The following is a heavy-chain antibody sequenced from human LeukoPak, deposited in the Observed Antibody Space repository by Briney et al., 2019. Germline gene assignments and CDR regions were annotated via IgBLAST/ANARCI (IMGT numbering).Heavy chain of an antibody. J-gene: IGHJ4*02. V-gene: IGHV3-23*01. D-gene: IGHD6-19*01. CDR1: GFTFSSYA. Sequence: GGSLRLSCAASGFTFSSYAMSWVRQAPGKGLEWVSAISGSGGSTYYADFVKGRFTISRDNSKNTLYLQMNSLRAEDTAVYYCAKPPYSSGWYGWGYWGQGTLVTVSS. CDR2: ISGSGGST. CDR3: AKPPYSSGWYGWGY.